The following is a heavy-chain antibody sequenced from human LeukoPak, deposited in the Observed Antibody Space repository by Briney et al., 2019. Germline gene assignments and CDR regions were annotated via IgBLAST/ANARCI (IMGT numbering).Heavy chain of an antibody. CDR2: INPNSGGT. Sequence: ASVKVSCKASGYTFTSYDINWVRQATGQGLEWMGWINPNSGGTNYAQKFQGRVTMTRDTSISTAYMELSRLRSDDTAVYYCARDFRPTYYYDSSGYYRFWFDPWGQGTLVTVSS. D-gene: IGHD3-22*01. J-gene: IGHJ5*02. CDR1: GYTFTSYD. V-gene: IGHV1-2*02. CDR3: ARDFRPTYYYDSSGYYRFWFDP.